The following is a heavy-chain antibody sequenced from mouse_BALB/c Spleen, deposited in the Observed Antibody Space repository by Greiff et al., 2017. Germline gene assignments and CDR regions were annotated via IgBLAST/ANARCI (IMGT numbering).Heavy chain of an antibody. CDR1: GFTFSSFG. Sequence: EVKLVESGGGLVQPGGSRKLSCAASGFTFSSFGMHWVRQAPEKGLEWVAYISSGSSTIYYADTVKGRFTISRDNPKNTLFLQMTSLRSEDTAMYYCARKDDYDYAMDYWGQGTSVTVSS. CDR2: ISSGSSTI. D-gene: IGHD2-4*01. J-gene: IGHJ4*01. CDR3: ARKDDYDYAMDY. V-gene: IGHV5-17*02.